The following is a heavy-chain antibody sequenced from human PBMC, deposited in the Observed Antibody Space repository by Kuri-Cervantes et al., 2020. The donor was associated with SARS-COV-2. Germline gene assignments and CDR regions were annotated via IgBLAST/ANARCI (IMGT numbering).Heavy chain of an antibody. CDR3: ARGTYTYYDFWRGPYFDY. CDR2: INHTGST. D-gene: IGHD3/OR15-3a*01. J-gene: IGHJ4*02. V-gene: IGHV4-34*01. Sequence: SETLSLTCTVSGGSISSYYWSWIRQPPGKGLEWIGEINHTGSTKYNPSLKSRVTISVDASKNQFSLKLNSVTAADTAVYYCARGTYTYYDFWRGPYFDYWGQGNLVTVSS. CDR1: GGSISSYY.